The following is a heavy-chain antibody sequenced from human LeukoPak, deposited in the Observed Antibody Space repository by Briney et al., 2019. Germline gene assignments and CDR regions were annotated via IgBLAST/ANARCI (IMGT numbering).Heavy chain of an antibody. J-gene: IGHJ4*02. D-gene: IGHD1-26*01. CDR2: IYTSGST. CDR1: GGSISSGSYY. Sequence: PSQTLSLTCTVSGGSISSGSYYWSWIRQPAGKGLEWIVRIYTSGSTNYNPSLKSRVTMSIDTSKNQFSLKLYSVTAADTAVYYWVTDRSGSYYYWGQGILVTVSS. CDR3: VTDRSGSYYY. V-gene: IGHV4-61*02.